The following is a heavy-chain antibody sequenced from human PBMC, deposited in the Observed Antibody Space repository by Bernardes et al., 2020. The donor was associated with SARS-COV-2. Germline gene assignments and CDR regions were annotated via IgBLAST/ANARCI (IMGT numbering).Heavy chain of an antibody. D-gene: IGHD3-16*01. CDR3: ARVPYNDYIWGSTPDNGMDV. CDR1: GGSFSGYY. Sequence: SETLSLTCAVYGGSFSGYYWNWIRQPPGKGLEWIGEINHSGSTNYNPSLKSRVTISVDTSKNQLSLKLSSVTAADTAVYYCARVPYNDYIWGSTPDNGMDVWGQGTTVTVSS. V-gene: IGHV4-34*01. J-gene: IGHJ6*02. CDR2: INHSGST.